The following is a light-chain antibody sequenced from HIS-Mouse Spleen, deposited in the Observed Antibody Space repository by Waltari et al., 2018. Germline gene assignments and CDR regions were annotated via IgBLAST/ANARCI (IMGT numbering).Light chain of an antibody. V-gene: IGLV2-14*01. CDR1: SSDVGGYNY. J-gene: IGLJ3*02. CDR2: EFS. CDR3: SSYTSSRTWV. Sequence: QSALTQPASVSGSPGQSITISCTGTSSDVGGYNYVSWYQQHPGKAPTLMIYEFSKRHSGVSNRFSGSKSGNTASLTISGLQAEDEADYYCSSYTSSRTWVFGGGTKLTVL.